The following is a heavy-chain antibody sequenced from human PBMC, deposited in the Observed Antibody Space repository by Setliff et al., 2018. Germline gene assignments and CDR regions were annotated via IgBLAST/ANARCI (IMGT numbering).Heavy chain of an antibody. CDR1: GYSFTSYG. CDR2: TSGYNGNT. V-gene: IGHV1-18*01. J-gene: IGHJ4*02. Sequence: WASVKVSCKASGYSFTSYGISWVRQAPGQGLEWMGWTSGYNGNTNYAQKFQGRVTITTDESTSTAYMELSSLRSEDTAVYYCNYNFWSGYYLDYWGQGTLVTVSS. CDR3: NYNFWSGYYLDY. D-gene: IGHD3-3*01.